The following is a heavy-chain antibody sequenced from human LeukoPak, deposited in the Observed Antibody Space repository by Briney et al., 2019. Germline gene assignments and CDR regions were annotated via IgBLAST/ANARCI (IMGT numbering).Heavy chain of an antibody. CDR3: ARVVGYYGSGSYYYYYGMDV. J-gene: IGHJ6*02. D-gene: IGHD3-10*01. CDR1: GGSISSGGYY. V-gene: IGHV4-31*03. Sequence: SQTLSLTCTVSGGSISSGGYYWSWIRQHPGKGLEWIGYIYYSGSTYYNPSLKSRVTISVDTSKNQFSLKLSSVTAADTAVYYCARVVGYYGSGSYYYYYGMDVWGQGTTVTVSS. CDR2: IYYSGST.